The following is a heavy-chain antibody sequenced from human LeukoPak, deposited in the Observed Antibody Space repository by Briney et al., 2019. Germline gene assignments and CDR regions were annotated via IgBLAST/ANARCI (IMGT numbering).Heavy chain of an antibody. CDR2: ISTSSSYI. V-gene: IGHV3-21*01. J-gene: IGHJ4*02. D-gene: IGHD6-19*01. CDR3: ARDSGAVAVLFDY. Sequence: GGSLRLSCAASGFTFSNYSMNWVRQAPGKGLEWVSSISTSSSYIFYGDSVKGRFTVSRDNAKNSLYLQMNSLRAEDTAVYYCARDSGAVAVLFDYWGQGTLVTVSS. CDR1: GFTFSNYS.